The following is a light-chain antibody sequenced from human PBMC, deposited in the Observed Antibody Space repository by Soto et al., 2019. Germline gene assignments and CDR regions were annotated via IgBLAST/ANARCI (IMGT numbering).Light chain of an antibody. CDR2: EVT. CDR3: SSYTNINTRACV. CDR1: SGDIGSYNR. Sequence: QSALTQPASASGSPGQSITISCTGTSGDIGSYNRVSWYQQHPGKAPKLIIYEVTDRPSGVSNRFSGSKSGNTASLTISGIQAEDEAEYYCSSYTNINTRACVFGTGTKV. J-gene: IGLJ1*01. V-gene: IGLV2-14*01.